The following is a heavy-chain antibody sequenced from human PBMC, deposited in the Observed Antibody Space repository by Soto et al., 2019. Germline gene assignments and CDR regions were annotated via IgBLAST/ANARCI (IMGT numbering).Heavy chain of an antibody. D-gene: IGHD1-26*01. CDR1: GYTLSSYY. CDR3: ARPTVVGSTVRFFFDY. CDR2: INPGGGST. J-gene: IGHJ4*01. V-gene: IGHV1-46*01. Sequence: ASVKVSCKASGYTLSSYYIHWVRQAPGQGLEWMGVINPGGGSTNYAQKFKGRLTVTRDTTTSTVYLELSSLTSEDTAVYYCARPTVVGSTVRFFFDYWGQGPLVTVSS.